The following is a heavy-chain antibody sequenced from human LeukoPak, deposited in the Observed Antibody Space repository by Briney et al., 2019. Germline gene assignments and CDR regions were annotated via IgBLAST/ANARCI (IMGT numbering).Heavy chain of an antibody. Sequence: GGSLRLSCAASGFTFSSYAMSWVRQAPGKGLEWVSSISGSGPGTYYADSVKGRFTISRDNSKNTLYLQMNSLRAEDTAVYYCAKPPPSIWFGEHNWFDPWGQGTLVTVSS. CDR1: GFTFSSYA. CDR2: ISGSGPGT. J-gene: IGHJ5*02. CDR3: AKPPPSIWFGEHNWFDP. D-gene: IGHD3-10*01. V-gene: IGHV3-23*01.